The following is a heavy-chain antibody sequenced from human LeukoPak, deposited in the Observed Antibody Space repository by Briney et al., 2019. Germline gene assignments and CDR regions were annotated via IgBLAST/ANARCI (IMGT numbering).Heavy chain of an antibody. CDR3: ARDLDTYSYGRYNAFDI. CDR1: GFTFSSYA. Sequence: GVLRLSCAASGFTFSSYAMDRVRQAPGKGLEWVAVISYDGSNNYYADSVKGRFTISRDNSKNTLYLQMNSLRAEDTAVYYCARDLDTYSYGRYNAFDIWGQGTMVTVSS. J-gene: IGHJ3*02. D-gene: IGHD5-18*01. CDR2: ISYDGSNN. V-gene: IGHV3-30*04.